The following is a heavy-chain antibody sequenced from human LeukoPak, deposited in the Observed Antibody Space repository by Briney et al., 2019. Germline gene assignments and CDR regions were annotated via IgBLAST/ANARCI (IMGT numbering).Heavy chain of an antibody. CDR2: IIPIFGTA. CDR1: GGTFSSYA. Sequence: SVKVSCKASGGTFSSYAISWVRQAPGQGLEWMGGIIPIFGTANYAQKFQGRVTITTDESTSTAYMELSSLRSEDTAVYYCARDFLLGGYCSSTSCRDYMDVWGKGTTVTVSS. J-gene: IGHJ6*03. V-gene: IGHV1-69*05. CDR3: ARDFLLGGYCSSTSCRDYMDV. D-gene: IGHD2-2*01.